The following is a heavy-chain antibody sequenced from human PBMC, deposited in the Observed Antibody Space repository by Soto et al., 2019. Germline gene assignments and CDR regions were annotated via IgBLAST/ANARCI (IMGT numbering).Heavy chain of an antibody. CDR2: ISYDGSNK. J-gene: IGHJ4*02. D-gene: IGHD2-2*01. CDR3: GRCTSTSCHLGSDY. Sequence: PGGSLRFSCAASGFTFSSYAMNLVRQAPGKGLEWVALISYDGSNKYYADSVRGRFTISRDSSTNTLFLQMNSLRAADTAVYYCGRCTSTSCHLGSDYWGQGTLVTVSS. V-gene: IGHV3-30-3*01. CDR1: GFTFSSYA.